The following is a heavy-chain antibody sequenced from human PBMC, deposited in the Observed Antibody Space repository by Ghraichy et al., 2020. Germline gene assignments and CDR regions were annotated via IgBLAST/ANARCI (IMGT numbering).Heavy chain of an antibody. D-gene: IGHD2-15*01. V-gene: IGHV3-49*04. CDR1: GFTFGDHA. J-gene: IGHJ3*02. CDR2: IRTQAYGGTT. Sequence: GGSLRLSCTSSGFTFGDHAMSWVRQGPGKGLEWIGFIRTQAYGGTTEYAAPVKGRFTISRDDSKNIVYLQLNSLKTEDTAVYYCTRDPFKVVVDATVGGFDIWGQGTKVTVSS. CDR3: TRDPFKVVVDATVGGFDI.